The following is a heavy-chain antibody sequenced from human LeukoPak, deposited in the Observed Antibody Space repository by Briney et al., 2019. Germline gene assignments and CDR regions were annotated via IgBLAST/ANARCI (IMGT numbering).Heavy chain of an antibody. D-gene: IGHD3-22*01. CDR1: GFTFSSYA. CDR2: ISGSGGST. V-gene: IGHV3-23*01. Sequence: GGSLRLSCTASGFTFSSYAMSWVRQAPGKGLEWVSAISGSGGSTYYADSVKGRFTISRDNSKNTLYLQMNSLRAEDTAVYYCAKDPNYYDSSGYDPIDYWGQGTLVTVSS. J-gene: IGHJ4*02. CDR3: AKDPNYYDSSGYDPIDY.